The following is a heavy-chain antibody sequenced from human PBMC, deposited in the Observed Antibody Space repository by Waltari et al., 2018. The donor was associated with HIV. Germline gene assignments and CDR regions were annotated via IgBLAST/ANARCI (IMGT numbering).Heavy chain of an antibody. CDR1: GGSIAAKMNY. J-gene: IGHJ4*02. V-gene: IGHV4-39*01. Sequence: QWQLRESGPRLVKPSETLSATCGIAGGSIAAKMNYWGWVRQSAGKGLEWIATVFYGGTSTVYYNPSFKSRVVLSIDSSKDSFNLTLKSMTAADTAIYFCARQGGDQGELFKDWGRGMPVTVSS. D-gene: IGHD3-16*01. CDR3: ARQGGDQGELFKD. CDR2: VFYGGTSTV.